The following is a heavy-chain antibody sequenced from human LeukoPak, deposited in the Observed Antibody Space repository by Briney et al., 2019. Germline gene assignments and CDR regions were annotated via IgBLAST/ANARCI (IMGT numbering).Heavy chain of an antibody. Sequence: SETLSLTCAVYGGSFSGYYWSWIRQPPGKGLEWIGEINHSGSTNYNPSLKGRVTISVDTSKNQFSLKLSSVTAADTAVYYCARGLVGGSGYWGQGTLVTVSS. CDR3: ARGLVGGSGY. V-gene: IGHV4-34*01. CDR1: GGSFSGYY. J-gene: IGHJ4*02. CDR2: INHSGST. D-gene: IGHD3-10*01.